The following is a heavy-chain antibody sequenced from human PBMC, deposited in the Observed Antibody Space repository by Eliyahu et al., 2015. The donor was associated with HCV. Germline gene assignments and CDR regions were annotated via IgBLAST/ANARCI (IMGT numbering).Heavy chain of an antibody. CDR3: AKSLRLDYDSLFVPFDI. Sequence: EVQLLESGGGLVQPGXSLRLSCAASGFTFSSYAXXWVRQAPGKGLXWVSVISGSGGSTYYAXSVKGRFTISRDNSKDTLYLQMNSQRAEDTAVYYCAKSLRLDYDSLFVPFDIWGQGTMVTVSS. D-gene: IGHD3-22*01. J-gene: IGHJ3*02. CDR1: GFTFSSYA. V-gene: IGHV3-23*01. CDR2: ISGSGGST.